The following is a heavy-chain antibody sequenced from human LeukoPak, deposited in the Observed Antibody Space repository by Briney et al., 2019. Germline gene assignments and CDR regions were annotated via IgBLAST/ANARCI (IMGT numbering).Heavy chain of an antibody. Sequence: GGSLRLSCAAPGFTFSSYSMNSVRQAPEKGLEWVSYISSSSTMYYADSVKGRFTISRDNSKNTLYLQMNSLRAEDTAVYYCANQRGGDYWGQGTLVTVSS. CDR1: GFTFSSYS. J-gene: IGHJ4*02. D-gene: IGHD3-16*01. CDR2: ISSSSTM. V-gene: IGHV3-48*01. CDR3: ANQRGGDY.